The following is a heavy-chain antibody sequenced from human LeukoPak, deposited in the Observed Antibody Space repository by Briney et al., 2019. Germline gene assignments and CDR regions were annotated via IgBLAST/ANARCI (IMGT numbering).Heavy chain of an antibody. D-gene: IGHD4-23*01. J-gene: IGHJ6*02. Sequence: SETLSLTCTVSGGSISSYYWSWIRQPPGKGLGWIGYIYYSGSTNYNPSLKSRVTISVDTSKNQFSLKLSSVTAADTAVYYCARGAVVTPYSYYYYYGMDVWGQGTTVTVSS. CDR2: IYYSGST. V-gene: IGHV4-59*01. CDR3: ARGAVVTPYSYYYYYGMDV. CDR1: GGSISSYY.